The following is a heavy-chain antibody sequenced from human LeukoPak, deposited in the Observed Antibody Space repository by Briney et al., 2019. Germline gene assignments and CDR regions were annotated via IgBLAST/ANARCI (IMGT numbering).Heavy chain of an antibody. CDR1: GCTFTSYD. J-gene: IGHJ5*02. D-gene: IGHD3-10*01. CDR2: INPNSGGT. Sequence: ASVKVSCKASGCTFTSYDINWVRQATGQGLEWMGWINPNSGGTNYAQKFQGRVTMTRDTSISTAYMELSRLTSDDTAVYYCAIYYDLGSPNNWFDPWAREPWSPSPQ. V-gene: IGHV1-2*02. CDR3: AIYYDLGSPNNWFDP.